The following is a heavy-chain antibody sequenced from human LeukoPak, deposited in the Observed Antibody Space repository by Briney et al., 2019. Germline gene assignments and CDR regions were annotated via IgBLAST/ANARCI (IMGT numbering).Heavy chain of an antibody. CDR2: ISYDGSNK. J-gene: IGHJ3*02. D-gene: IGHD3-10*01. Sequence: GGSLRLSCAASGFTFSSYAMHWVRQAPGKGLEWVAVISYDGSNKYYADSVKGRFTISRDNSKNTLYLQMNSLRAEDTAVYYCASQYYYGSGPHAFDIWGQGTMVTVSS. CDR3: ASQYYYGSGPHAFDI. V-gene: IGHV3-30*04. CDR1: GFTFSSYA.